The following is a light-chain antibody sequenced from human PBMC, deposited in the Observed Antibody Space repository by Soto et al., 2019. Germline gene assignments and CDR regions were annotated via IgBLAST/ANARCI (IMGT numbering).Light chain of an antibody. CDR2: EVR. CDR3: SSYTRSSTSYV. CDR1: MRDVGAYNL. J-gene: IGLJ1*01. V-gene: IGLV2-14*01. Sequence: QSALTQPASVSGSPGQSITISCAGTMRDVGAYNLVSWYQQHPGRAPQLIIYEVRNRPSGISFRFSGSKSGNTASLTISGLQAEDEADYYCSSYTRSSTSYVFGTGTKLTVL.